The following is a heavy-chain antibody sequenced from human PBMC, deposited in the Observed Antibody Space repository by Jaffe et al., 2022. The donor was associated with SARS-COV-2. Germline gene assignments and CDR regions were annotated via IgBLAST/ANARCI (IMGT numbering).Heavy chain of an antibody. CDR3: ARDHHGYSYGAAYYYYGMDV. V-gene: IGHV4-31*03. D-gene: IGHD5-18*01. CDR2: IYYSGST. CDR1: GGSISSGGYY. J-gene: IGHJ6*02. Sequence: QVQLQESGPGLVKPSQTLSLTCTVSGGSISSGGYYWSWIRQHPGKGLEWIGYIYYSGSTYYNPSLKSRVTISVDTSKNQFSLKLSSVTAADTAVYYCARDHHGYSYGAAYYYYGMDVWGQGTTVTVSS.